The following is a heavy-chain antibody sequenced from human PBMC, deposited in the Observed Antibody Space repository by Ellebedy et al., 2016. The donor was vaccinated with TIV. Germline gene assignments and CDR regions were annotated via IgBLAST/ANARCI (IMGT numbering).Heavy chain of an antibody. V-gene: IGHV3-23*01. CDR1: GFAFRGYA. J-gene: IGHJ5*01. CDR3: VKDRREGGNSVLDS. D-gene: IGHD4-23*01. CDR2: ISGSGSAGNT. Sequence: GGSLRLXXTASGFAFRGYAMSWVRLTPGKRLEWVAGISGSGSAGNTFYGQPVRGRFTISRESSNNTLFLQMNSLRPEDTAIYYCVKDRREGGNSVLDSWGQGTLVTVSS.